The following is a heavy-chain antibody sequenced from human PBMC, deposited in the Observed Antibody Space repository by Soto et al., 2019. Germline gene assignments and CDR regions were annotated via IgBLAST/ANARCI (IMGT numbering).Heavy chain of an antibody. D-gene: IGHD1-1*01. V-gene: IGHV4-34*01. CDR2: INHSGST. J-gene: IGHJ4*02. CDR1: GGSFSGYY. CDR3: ARGHGIWNS. Sequence: PSETLSLTCAVYGGSFSGYYWSWIRQPPGKGLEWIGEINHSGSTNYNPSLKSRVTISVDTSKNQFSLKLSSVTAADTAVYYCARGHGIWNSWGQGTLVTVSS.